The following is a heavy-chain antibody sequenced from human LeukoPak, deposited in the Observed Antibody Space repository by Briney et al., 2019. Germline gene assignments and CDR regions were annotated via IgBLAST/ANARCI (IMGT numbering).Heavy chain of an antibody. J-gene: IGHJ3*02. D-gene: IGHD3-22*01. CDR3: ARDWSFDSDDYYLYGFDI. V-gene: IGHV3-7*01. CDR1: GFNYGPYW. CDR2: IKGDGSER. Sequence: PGGSLRLSCIASGFNYGPYWMSWVRQAPGKGPEWVANIKGDGSERFYVNSVEGRFTISRDNAKNSLYLQMNSLRAEDTAMYYCARDWSFDSDDYYLYGFDIWGQGTRVTVSS.